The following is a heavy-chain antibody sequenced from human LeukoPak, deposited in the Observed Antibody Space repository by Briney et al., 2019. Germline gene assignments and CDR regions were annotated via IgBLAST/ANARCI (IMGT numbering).Heavy chain of an antibody. V-gene: IGHV4-39*01. CDR3: ASQVYCSAGSCYSNF. J-gene: IGHJ4*02. D-gene: IGHD2-15*01. CDR2: IYYSSWST. Sequence: PSETLSLTCTVSGGSISSRTYFWGWIRQPPGKGLEWIGNIYYSSWSTYYNPSLKSRVTVSVDTSKNQFSLKLSSVTAADTAVYYCASQVYCSAGSCYSNFWGQGTLVTVSS. CDR1: GGSISSRTYF.